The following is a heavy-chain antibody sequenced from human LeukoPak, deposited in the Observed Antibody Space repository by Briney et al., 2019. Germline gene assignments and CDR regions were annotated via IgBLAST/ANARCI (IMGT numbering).Heavy chain of an antibody. CDR3: ARDPAYCSSTSCYARGYFDY. Sequence: SETLSLTCTVSGGSISSYYWSWIRQPPGKGLEWIGYIYYSGSTNYNPSLKSRDTISVDTSKNQFSLKLSSVTAADTAVYYCARDPAYCSSTSCYARGYFDYWGQGTLVTVSS. CDR2: IYYSGST. CDR1: GGSISSYY. J-gene: IGHJ4*02. V-gene: IGHV4-59*01. D-gene: IGHD2-2*01.